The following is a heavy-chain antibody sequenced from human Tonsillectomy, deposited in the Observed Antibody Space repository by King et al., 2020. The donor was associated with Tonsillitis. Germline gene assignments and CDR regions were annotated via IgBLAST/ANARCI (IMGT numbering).Heavy chain of an antibody. D-gene: IGHD3-10*01. CDR2: ISAYNGNT. V-gene: IGHV1-18*04. Sequence: QLVQSGAEVKKPGASVKVSCKASGYTFTSYGISWVRQAPGQGLEWMGWISAYNGNTNYAQKLQGRVTMTTDTSTSTAYMELRSLRSDDTVVYYCARYGGRQEAYVLLWFVGLFHFDSWGQGTLVTVSS. CDR1: GYTFTSYG. CDR3: ARYGGRQEAYVLLWFVGLFHFDS. J-gene: IGHJ4*02.